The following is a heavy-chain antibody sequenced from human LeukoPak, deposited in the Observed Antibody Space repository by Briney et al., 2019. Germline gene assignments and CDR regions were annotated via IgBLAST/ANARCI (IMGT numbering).Heavy chain of an antibody. D-gene: IGHD6-13*01. V-gene: IGHV3-7*01. CDR1: GFTFSSYW. CDR3: ASYSSSFSYYYYMDV. J-gene: IGHJ6*03. Sequence: PGGSLRLSCAASGFTFSSYWMSWVRQAPGKGLEWVANIKQNGSEKYYVDSVKGRFTISRENAKNSLYLQLNSLRAEDTAVYYCASYSSSFSYYYYMDVWAKGITVIISS. CDR2: IKQNGSEK.